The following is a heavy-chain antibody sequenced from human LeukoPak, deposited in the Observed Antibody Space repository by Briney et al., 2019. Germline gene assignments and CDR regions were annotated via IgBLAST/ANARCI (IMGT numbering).Heavy chain of an antibody. Sequence: GGSLRLSCAASGFTFSSYAMSWVRQAPGKGLEWVSAISGSGGSTYYADSVKGRFTISRDNSKNTLYLQMNSLRAEDTAVYYCAKEIKDCSSTSCYGYFQHWGQGTLVTVSS. CDR1: GFTFSSYA. J-gene: IGHJ1*01. D-gene: IGHD2-2*01. V-gene: IGHV3-23*01. CDR3: AKEIKDCSSTSCYGYFQH. CDR2: ISGSGGST.